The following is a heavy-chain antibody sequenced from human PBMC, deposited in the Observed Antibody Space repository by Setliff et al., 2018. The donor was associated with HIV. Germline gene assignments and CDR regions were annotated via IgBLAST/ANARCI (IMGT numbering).Heavy chain of an antibody. Sequence: PSETLSLTCTISGYSINSGYYWGWIRQPPGKGLEWIGSMSHSGSTYYNPSLKSRLTISVDTSKNQFSLKLSCVTAADTAVYYCARGRVYKGYYDSSSSWGRYYYYHMDVWGQGTTVTAP. D-gene: IGHD3-22*01. V-gene: IGHV4-38-2*02. CDR1: GYSINSGYY. J-gene: IGHJ6*03. CDR3: ARGRVYKGYYDSSSSWGRYYYYHMDV. CDR2: MSHSGST.